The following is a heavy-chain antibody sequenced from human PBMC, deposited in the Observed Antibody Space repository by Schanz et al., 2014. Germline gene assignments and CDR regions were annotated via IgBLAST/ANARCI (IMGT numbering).Heavy chain of an antibody. Sequence: QVQLVESGGGLVKPGGSLRLSCAASGFTFSDYYMSWVRQAPGKGLEWVSAISANDYDTYYAPSVKGRFTVSRDNSKNTVYLQMNSLRVEDTAVYYCARYGFRKFGVVYGLAVWGQGTTVTVS. CDR3: ARYGFRKFGVVYGLAV. CDR1: GFTFSDYY. V-gene: IGHV3-11*05. D-gene: IGHD3-3*01. J-gene: IGHJ6*02. CDR2: ISANDYDT.